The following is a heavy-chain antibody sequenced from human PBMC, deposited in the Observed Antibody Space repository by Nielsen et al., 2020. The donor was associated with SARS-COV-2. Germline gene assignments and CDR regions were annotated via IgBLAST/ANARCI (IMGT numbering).Heavy chain of an antibody. CDR1: GGSISSGGYY. J-gene: IGHJ4*02. Sequence: SETLSLTCTVSGGSISSGGYYWSWIRQHPGKGLEWIGYIYYSGSTYYNPSLKSRVTISVDTSKNQFSLKLSSVTAADTAVYYCARGGSYSADYWGQGTLVTVSS. CDR2: IYYSGST. D-gene: IGHD1-26*01. CDR3: ARGGSYSADY. V-gene: IGHV4-31*03.